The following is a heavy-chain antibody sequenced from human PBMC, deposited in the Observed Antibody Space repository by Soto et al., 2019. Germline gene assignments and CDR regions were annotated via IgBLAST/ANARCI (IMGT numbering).Heavy chain of an antibody. Sequence: EVQLLESGGGLVQPGGSLRLSCAASGFTFSSYAMSWVRQAPGKGLEWVSAISGSGGSTYYADSVKGRFTISRDNSKNTLYLQMNSLRAEDTAVYYCAKGGDYNDSSGPYNWFDPWGQGTLVTVYS. V-gene: IGHV3-23*01. CDR3: AKGGDYNDSSGPYNWFDP. CDR2: ISGSGGST. J-gene: IGHJ5*02. CDR1: GFTFSSYA. D-gene: IGHD3-22*01.